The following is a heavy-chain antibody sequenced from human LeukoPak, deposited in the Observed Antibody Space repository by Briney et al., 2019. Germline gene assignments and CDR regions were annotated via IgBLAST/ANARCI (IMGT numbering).Heavy chain of an antibody. Sequence: PSETLSLTCAVSGYSISGGFHWGWLRQSPGKGLEWIGSIFHGGNTYYNPSLKSRVTISVDTSMNQLSLRVTSVTAADTAVYYCARTRYCSGATCYSPELFDSWGQGTLVTVSS. D-gene: IGHD2-15*01. V-gene: IGHV4-38-2*01. J-gene: IGHJ4*02. CDR1: GYSISGGFH. CDR2: IFHGGNT. CDR3: ARTRYCSGATCYSPELFDS.